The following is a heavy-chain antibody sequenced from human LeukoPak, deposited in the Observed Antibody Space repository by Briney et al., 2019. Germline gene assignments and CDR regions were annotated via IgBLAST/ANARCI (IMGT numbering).Heavy chain of an antibody. Sequence: GGSLRLSCAASGFTFSTYAMSWVRQAPGKGLEWVSGISGSSSHTEDADSVKGRFTISRDNSKNTLFLQMNNPRVEDTALYYCTKEYDKTNRSPQWGFDSWGQGTLVTVSS. CDR1: GFTFSTYA. V-gene: IGHV3-23*01. CDR2: ISGSSSHT. CDR3: TKEYDKTNRSPQWGFDS. D-gene: IGHD6-19*01. J-gene: IGHJ4*02.